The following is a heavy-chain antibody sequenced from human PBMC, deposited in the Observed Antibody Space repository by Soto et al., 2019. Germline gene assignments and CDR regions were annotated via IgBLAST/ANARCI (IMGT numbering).Heavy chain of an antibody. Sequence: ASVKVSCKASGGTFSSYAISWVRQAPGQGLEWMGGIIPIFGTANYAQKFQGRVTITADESTSTAYMELSSLRSEDTAVYYCAAGHFDILTGYPLYYFDYWGQGTLVTVSS. CDR2: IIPIFGTA. J-gene: IGHJ4*02. CDR1: GGTFSSYA. D-gene: IGHD3-9*01. V-gene: IGHV1-69*13. CDR3: AAGHFDILTGYPLYYFDY.